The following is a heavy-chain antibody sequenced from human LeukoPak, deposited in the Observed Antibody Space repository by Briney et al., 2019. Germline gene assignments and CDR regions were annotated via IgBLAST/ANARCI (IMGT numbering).Heavy chain of an antibody. D-gene: IGHD6-13*01. CDR2: IRYDGIAI. CDR1: GFTFSSFG. CDR3: AKGTSGIIAGGHDYYMDV. Sequence: GGSLRLSCAASGFTFSSFGMNWVRQAPGKGLEWVTFIRYDGIAIQYADSVKGRFTISRGNSKNALYLQMISLRPEDTAAYFCAKGTSGIIAGGHDYYMDVWGKGTTVTISS. V-gene: IGHV3-30*02. J-gene: IGHJ6*03.